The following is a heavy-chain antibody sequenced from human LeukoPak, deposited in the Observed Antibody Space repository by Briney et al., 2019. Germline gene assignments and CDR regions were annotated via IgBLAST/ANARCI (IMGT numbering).Heavy chain of an antibody. J-gene: IGHJ5*02. CDR2: VNESGGT. V-gene: IGHV4-34*01. D-gene: IGHD2/OR15-2a*01. CDR1: IDSFSNYH. Sequence: SETLSLTCAVYIDSFSNYHWNWIRQTPAKGMEWIGEVNESGGTNISPSLKSRVTISVDTSKNQFSLKLSSVTAADTAVYYCARRIVGIHARRGFDPWGQGTLVTVSS. CDR3: ARRIVGIHARRGFDP.